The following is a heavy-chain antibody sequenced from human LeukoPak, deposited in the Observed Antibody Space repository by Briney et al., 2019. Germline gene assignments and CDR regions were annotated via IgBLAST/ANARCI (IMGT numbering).Heavy chain of an antibody. J-gene: IGHJ4*02. V-gene: IGHV3-30*02. CDR3: AKESTVVTLFDY. D-gene: IGHD4-23*01. CDR1: GFNFSRSG. Sequence: GGSLRLSCAASGFNFSRSGMHWVRQAPGKGVEWVAFIYHDARNKYYADSVKGRFTISRDNSKNTLYLQMNSLRAEDTAVYYCAKESTVVTLFDYWGQGTLVTVSS. CDR2: IYHDARNK.